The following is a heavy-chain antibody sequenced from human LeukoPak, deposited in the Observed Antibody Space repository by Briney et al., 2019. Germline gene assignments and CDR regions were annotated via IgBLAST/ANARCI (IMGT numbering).Heavy chain of an antibody. CDR3: ARAPEDDYGDYGDAFDI. V-gene: IGHV4-39*07. Sequence: SETLSLTCTVSGGSISSSSYYWGWIRQPPGKGLEWIGSIYYSGSTYYNPSLKSRVTISVDTSKNQFSLKLSSVTAADTAVYYCARAPEDDYGDYGDAFDIWGQGTMVTVSS. J-gene: IGHJ3*02. CDR1: GGSISSSSYY. CDR2: IYYSGST. D-gene: IGHD4-17*01.